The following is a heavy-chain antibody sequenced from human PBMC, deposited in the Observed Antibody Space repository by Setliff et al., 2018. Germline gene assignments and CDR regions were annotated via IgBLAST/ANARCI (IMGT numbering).Heavy chain of an antibody. CDR1: GDSMNSGVYY. J-gene: IGHJ3*02. V-gene: IGHV4-39*06. D-gene: IGHD3-16*01. CDR2: IYSGGTT. Sequence: ASETLSLTCKVSGDSMNSGVYYWAWIRQPPGKGLEWIGRIYSGGTTYYNSSLKSRVTISLDTSRKQFALKLTSVTAADTAVYYCVRDAGDGFGVDAYAGRGFDIWGQGTMVTVSS. CDR3: VRDAGDGFGVDAYAGRGFDI.